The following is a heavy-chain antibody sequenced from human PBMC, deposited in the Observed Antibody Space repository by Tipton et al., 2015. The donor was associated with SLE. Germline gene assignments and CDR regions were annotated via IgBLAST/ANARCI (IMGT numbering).Heavy chain of an antibody. CDR3: ARGFLYDGFQV. D-gene: IGHD2-2*02. J-gene: IGHJ1*01. V-gene: IGHV4-61*02. CDR2: IYSTGDT. CDR1: GGSMTTGSYF. Sequence: LRLSCTVSGGSMTTGSYFWTWIRQPAGKGPEYIGRIYSTGDTNYNPALKSRVTILADTSKDQFSLQPTSVTPEDTAVYYCARGFLYDGFQVWGQGTLVTVSS.